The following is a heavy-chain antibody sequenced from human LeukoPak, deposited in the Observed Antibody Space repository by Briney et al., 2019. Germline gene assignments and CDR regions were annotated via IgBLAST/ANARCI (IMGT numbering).Heavy chain of an antibody. CDR2: INRSGRT. CDR3: ATVRKDIVLMVYAAGWFGP. D-gene: IGHD2-8*01. V-gene: IGHV4-34*01. CDR1: GGSFSGYY. Sequence: PSETLSLTCAVYGGSFSGYYWSWIRQPPGKGLRWIGEINRSGRTNYNPSLKSRVTISVDTSKNQFSPKLSSVTAADTAVYDGATVRKDIVLMVYAAGWFGPWGQGTLVTVSS. J-gene: IGHJ5*02.